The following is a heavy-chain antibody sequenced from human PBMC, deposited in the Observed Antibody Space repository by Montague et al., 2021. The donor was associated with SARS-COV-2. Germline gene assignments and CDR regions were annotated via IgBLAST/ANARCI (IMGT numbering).Heavy chain of an antibody. V-gene: IGHV4-59*08. D-gene: IGHD6-19*01. CDR3: TRACSSVSCNDY. CDR1: GVSIGSYY. Sequence: SETLSLTCTVSGVSIGSYYWSWIRQPPGKGLEWIGYIHGSGATNCNPSLKSRVTITVDTSKTHFSLRLSSVTAADTAVYYCTRACSSVSCNDYWGQGTLVTVSS. J-gene: IGHJ4*02. CDR2: IHGSGAT.